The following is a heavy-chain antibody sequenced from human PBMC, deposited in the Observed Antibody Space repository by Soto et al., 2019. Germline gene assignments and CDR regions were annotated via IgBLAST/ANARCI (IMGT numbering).Heavy chain of an antibody. CDR3: ARGQGYGYFDY. J-gene: IGHJ4*02. Sequence: GGSLRLSCAASGFSVSSKYMSWVRQAPGKGLVCVSVIYSGGSTYYADSVKGRFTISRDNSKNTLYLQMNSLRVDDTAVYYCARGQGYGYFDYWGQGTLVTVSS. CDR1: GFSVSSKY. V-gene: IGHV3-53*01. CDR2: IYSGGST. D-gene: IGHD5-18*01.